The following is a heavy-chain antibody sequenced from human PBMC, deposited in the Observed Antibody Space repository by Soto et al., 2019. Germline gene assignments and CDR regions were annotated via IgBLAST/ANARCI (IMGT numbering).Heavy chain of an antibody. CDR2: INHSGST. Sequence: SETLSLTCAVYGWSFSVYYWSWIRQPPGKGLEWIGEINHSGSTNYNPSLKSRVTISVDTSKNQFSLKLSSVTAADTAVYYCARGGRTVTTDYYYYMDVWGKGTTVTVSS. J-gene: IGHJ6*03. V-gene: IGHV4-34*01. D-gene: IGHD4-17*01. CDR3: ARGGRTVTTDYYYYMDV. CDR1: GWSFSVYY.